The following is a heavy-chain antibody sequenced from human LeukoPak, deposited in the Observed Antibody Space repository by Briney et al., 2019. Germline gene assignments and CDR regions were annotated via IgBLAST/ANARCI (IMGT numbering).Heavy chain of an antibody. D-gene: IGHD3-10*01. J-gene: IGHJ3*02. Sequence: GGSLRLSCAASGFTFSSYAMHWVRQAPGKGLEWVAVISYDGSNKYYRDSVKGRFTISRDNSKNTLDLQMDSLRAEDTAVYYCARHRSYYSYDAFDIWGQGTMVTVSS. CDR3: ARHRSYYSYDAFDI. V-gene: IGHV3-30*14. CDR2: ISYDGSNK. CDR1: GFTFSSYA.